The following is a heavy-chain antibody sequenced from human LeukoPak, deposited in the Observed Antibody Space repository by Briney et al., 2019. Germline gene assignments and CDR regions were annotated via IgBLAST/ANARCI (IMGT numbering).Heavy chain of an antibody. Sequence: SETLSLTCTVSGGSISNYYWSWIRQPPGKGLEWIGYIYYSGSTNYNPSLKSRVTISVDTSKNQFSLKLSSVTAADTAVYYCARAASGGLLGDSWGQGTLVTVSS. CDR2: IYYSGST. CDR3: ARAASGGLLGDS. J-gene: IGHJ4*02. D-gene: IGHD3-16*02. CDR1: GGSISNYY. V-gene: IGHV4-59*12.